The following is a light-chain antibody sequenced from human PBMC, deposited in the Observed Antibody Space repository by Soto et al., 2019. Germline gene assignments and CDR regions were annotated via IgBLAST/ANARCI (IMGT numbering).Light chain of an antibody. Sequence: QSVLTQPASVSGSPGQSITISCTGTSSDVGGYNFVSWYQHHPGKAPKLIIYEVSNRPSGVSNRFSGSKSGNTASLTISGLQAEDEADYYCNSYTSSSARVFGGGTKLTVL. V-gene: IGLV2-14*01. CDR3: NSYTSSSARV. CDR1: SSDVGGYNF. CDR2: EVS. J-gene: IGLJ3*02.